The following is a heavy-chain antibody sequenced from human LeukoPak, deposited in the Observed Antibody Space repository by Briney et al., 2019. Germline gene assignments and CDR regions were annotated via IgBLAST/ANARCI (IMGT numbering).Heavy chain of an antibody. CDR2: ISYDGSNK. CDR3: ARGHIVATIKGNFDY. Sequence: GGSLRLSCAASGFTFSSYGMHWVRQAPGKGLEWVAVISYDGSNKYYADSVKGRFTISRDNSKNTLYLQMNSLRAEDTAVYYCARGHIVATIKGNFDYWGQGTLVTVSS. D-gene: IGHD5-12*01. CDR1: GFTFSSYG. V-gene: IGHV3-30*03. J-gene: IGHJ4*02.